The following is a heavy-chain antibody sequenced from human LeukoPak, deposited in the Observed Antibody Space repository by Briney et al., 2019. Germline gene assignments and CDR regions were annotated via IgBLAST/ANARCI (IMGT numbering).Heavy chain of an antibody. V-gene: IGHV4-39*01. Sequence: PSETLSLTCTVSGGSISRSNYYWGWIRQPPGKGLEWIGSTHYSGSTYYNPSLKSLKSRVTISVDMSKNQFSLKLSSVTAADTAVYYCARWDTVMVHDAFDIWGQGTMVTVSS. D-gene: IGHD5-18*01. CDR1: GGSISRSNYY. CDR3: ARWDTVMVHDAFDI. CDR2: THYSGST. J-gene: IGHJ3*02.